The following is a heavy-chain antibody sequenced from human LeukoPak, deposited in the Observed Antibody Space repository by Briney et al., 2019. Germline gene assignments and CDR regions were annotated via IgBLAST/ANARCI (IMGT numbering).Heavy chain of an antibody. CDR2: ISGSGGRT. J-gene: IGHJ4*02. CDR3: ARANVYTNLYYFDY. V-gene: IGHV3-23*01. Sequence: PGGSLRLSCAASGFTFSSYAMSWVRQAPGKGLEWVSAISGSGGRTYYADSVKGRFTISRDNSKNTLFLQMSSLRAEDTAVYYCARANVYTNLYYFDYWGRGTLVTVSS. D-gene: IGHD4-11*01. CDR1: GFTFSSYA.